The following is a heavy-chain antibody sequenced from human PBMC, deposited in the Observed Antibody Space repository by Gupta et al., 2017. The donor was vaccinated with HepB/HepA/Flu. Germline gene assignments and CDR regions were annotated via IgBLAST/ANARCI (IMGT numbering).Heavy chain of an antibody. D-gene: IGHD5-12*01. CDR2: IYYSGST. V-gene: IGHV4-39*01. J-gene: IGHJ4*02. CDR1: GGSISSTSYY. CDR3: ARRDIVATIDY. Sequence: QLQLQESGPGLVKPSETLSLTCTVSGGSISSTSYYWGWIRQPPGMGLEWIGSIYYSGSTYYNPSLKSRVTISVDTAKNQFSLGLSSVTAADTAVYYGARRDIVATIDYGGQGTMVTVSS.